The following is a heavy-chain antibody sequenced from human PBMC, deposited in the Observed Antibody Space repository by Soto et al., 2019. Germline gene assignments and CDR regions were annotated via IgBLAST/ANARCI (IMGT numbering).Heavy chain of an antibody. V-gene: IGHV1-69*06. D-gene: IGHD2-2*02. CDR2: IIPIFNST. CDR1: GSRFSNYV. J-gene: IGHJ4*02. Sequence: QVQLVQSGAEVKTPGSSLKVSCTVSGSRFSNYVISWVRQAPGHGLEWLGRIIPIFNSTQYAQKFQGRVTITAEKSTNTASLARSSLRSDDTAVYYCAREGRGKKAGYNGLVSLGYWGQGTLVTVSS. CDR3: AREGRGKKAGYNGLVSLGY.